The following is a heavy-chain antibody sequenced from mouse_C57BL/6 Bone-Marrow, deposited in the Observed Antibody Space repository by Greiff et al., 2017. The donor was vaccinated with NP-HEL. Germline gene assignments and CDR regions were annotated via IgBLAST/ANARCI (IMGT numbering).Heavy chain of an antibody. Sequence: EVKLMDSGGGLVQSGRSLRLSCATSGFTFSDFYMEWVRHAPGKGLEWIAASRNKANDYTTEYSASVKGRFIVSRDTSQSILYLQMNALRAEDTASYYCARDNWDWYFDVWGTGTTVTVSS. CDR3: ARDNWDWYFDV. CDR1: GFTFSDFY. V-gene: IGHV7-1*01. D-gene: IGHD4-1*01. CDR2: SRNKANDYTT. J-gene: IGHJ1*03.